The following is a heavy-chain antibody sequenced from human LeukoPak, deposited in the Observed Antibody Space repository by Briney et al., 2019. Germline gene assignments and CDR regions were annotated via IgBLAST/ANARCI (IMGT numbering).Heavy chain of an antibody. CDR3: ARGQQLVLGAFDI. CDR2: ISVYNGNT. Sequence: ASVKVSCKASGYIFTSYGISWVRQAPGQGLEWMGWISVYNGNTNYVQKFQGRVTMTTDTSTSTAYMELRSLRSDDTAVYYCARGQQLVLGAFDIWGQGTMVTVSS. V-gene: IGHV1-18*04. CDR1: GYIFTSYG. D-gene: IGHD6-13*01. J-gene: IGHJ3*02.